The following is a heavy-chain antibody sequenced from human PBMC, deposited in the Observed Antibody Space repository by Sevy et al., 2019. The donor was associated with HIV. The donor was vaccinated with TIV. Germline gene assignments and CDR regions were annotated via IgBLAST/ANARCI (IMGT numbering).Heavy chain of an antibody. V-gene: IGHV2-5*02. CDR2: IFWDDDK. J-gene: IGHJ5*02. CDR1: GFSLSTSGVG. CDR3: AHGTYSQESWWFDP. D-gene: IGHD5-18*01. Sequence: SGPTLVNPTQTLTLTCTFSGFSLSTSGVGVGWIHQPPGKALEWLTLIFWDDDKRYSPSLKSRLTITKDTSKNQVVLTMTNMDPVDTATCYCAHGTYSQESWWFDPWGQGTLVTVSS.